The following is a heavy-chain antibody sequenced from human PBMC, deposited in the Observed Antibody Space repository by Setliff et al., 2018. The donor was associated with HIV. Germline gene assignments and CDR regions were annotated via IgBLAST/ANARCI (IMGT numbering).Heavy chain of an antibody. CDR1: GFSFRTYW. J-gene: IGHJ3*01. CDR2: MKYDGTEI. CDR3: VREGEYFDTIGHYLVRRFFDL. V-gene: IGHV3-7*01. Sequence: GGSLRLSCAASGFSFRTYWMRWVRQAPGKGLEWVANMKYDGTEIYYVDAVKGRFTISRDNAKKSVFLHMNSLRGEDTAVYYCVREGEYFDTIGHYLVRRFFDLWGQGTRVTVS. D-gene: IGHD3-9*01.